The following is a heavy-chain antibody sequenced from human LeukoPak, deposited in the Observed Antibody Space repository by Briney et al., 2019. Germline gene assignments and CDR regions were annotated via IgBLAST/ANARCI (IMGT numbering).Heavy chain of an antibody. CDR2: ISYDGSNK. Sequence: SGGSLRLSCAASGFTFSSYAMHWVRQAPGKGLEWVAVISYDGSNKYYADSVKGRFTISRDNSKNTLYLQMNSLTGEDTAVYYCARDRFYHMDVWGQGTTVTVSS. J-gene: IGHJ6*02. CDR3: ARDRFYHMDV. D-gene: IGHD2-2*01. CDR1: GFTFSSYA. V-gene: IGHV3-30-3*01.